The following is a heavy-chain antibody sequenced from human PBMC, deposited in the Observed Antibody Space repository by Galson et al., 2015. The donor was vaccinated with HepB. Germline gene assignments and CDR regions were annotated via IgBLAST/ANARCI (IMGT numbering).Heavy chain of an antibody. CDR1: GFTFSSYG. CDR3: ARGGLRGYSGYDPLDY. V-gene: IGHV3-33*01. CDR2: IWYDGSNK. J-gene: IGHJ4*02. D-gene: IGHD5-12*01. Sequence: SLRLSCAASGFTFSSYGMHWVRQAPGKGLEWVAVIWYDGSNKYYADSVKGRFTISRDNSKNTLYLQMNSLRAEDTAVYYCARGGLRGYSGYDPLDYWGQGTLVTVSS.